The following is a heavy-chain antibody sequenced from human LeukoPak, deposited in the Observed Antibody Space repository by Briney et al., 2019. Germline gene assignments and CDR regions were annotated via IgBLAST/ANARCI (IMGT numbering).Heavy chain of an antibody. V-gene: IGHV3-21*01. J-gene: IGHJ3*02. CDR2: ISSSSSYI. D-gene: IGHD6-6*01. CDR3: ARVFISYSSSYRAFDI. Sequence: PGGSLRLSCAASGFTFSTYCMTWLRQTPGKGLEWVSSISSSSSYIYYADSVKGRFTISRDNAKNSLYLQMNSLRAEDTAVYYCARVFISYSSSYRAFDIWGQGTMVTVSS. CDR1: GFTFSTYC.